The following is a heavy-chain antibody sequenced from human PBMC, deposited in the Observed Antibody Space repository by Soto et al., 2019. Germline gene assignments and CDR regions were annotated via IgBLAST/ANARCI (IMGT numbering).Heavy chain of an antibody. D-gene: IGHD3-10*01. CDR2: IYYSGST. CDR1: GGSISSCGYY. V-gene: IGHV4-31*03. CDR3: ARVNGPLGFGY. J-gene: IGHJ4*02. Sequence: QGQLQESGPGLVQPSQTLSLTCTVSGGSISSCGYYWSWIRQHPGKGLEWIGYIYYSGSTYYNPSLKSRVTISVNTCKNQFSPKLSSVTDADTAVYYCARVNGPLGFGYWGQGTLGTVSS.